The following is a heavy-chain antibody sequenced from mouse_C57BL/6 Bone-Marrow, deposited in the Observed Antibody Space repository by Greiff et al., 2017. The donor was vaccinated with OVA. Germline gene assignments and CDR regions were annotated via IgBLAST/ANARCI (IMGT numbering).Heavy chain of an antibody. Sequence: VQLQQSGGGLVQPKGSLKLSCAASGFSFNTYAMNWVRQAPGKGLEWVARIRSKSNNYATYYADSVKDRFTISRDDSESMLYLQMNNLKTEDTAMYYCVRHEGYGTGFDYWGQGTTLTVSS. CDR1: GFSFNTYA. CDR2: IRSKSNNYAT. D-gene: IGHD1-1*01. CDR3: VRHEGYGTGFDY. V-gene: IGHV10-1*01. J-gene: IGHJ2*01.